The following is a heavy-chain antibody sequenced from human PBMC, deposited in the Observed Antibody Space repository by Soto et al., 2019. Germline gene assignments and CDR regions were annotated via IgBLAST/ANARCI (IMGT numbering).Heavy chain of an antibody. V-gene: IGHV1-2*04. J-gene: IGHJ4*02. D-gene: IGHD1-1*01. CDR3: ARAPLSVSTYYFDY. Sequence: QVPLVQSGAEVKKPGASVKVSCKASGYTFTGYYMHWVRQAPGQGLEWMGWINPNSGGTNYAQKFQGWVTMTRDTSISTAYMELSRLRSDDTAVYYCARAPLSVSTYYFDYWGQGTLVTVSS. CDR2: INPNSGGT. CDR1: GYTFTGYY.